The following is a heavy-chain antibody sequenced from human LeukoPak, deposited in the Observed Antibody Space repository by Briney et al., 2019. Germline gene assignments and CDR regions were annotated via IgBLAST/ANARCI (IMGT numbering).Heavy chain of an antibody. CDR1: GSSIGRHY. D-gene: IGHD6-13*01. CDR3: ARAKAAGSYDF. CDR2: THFCGSG. V-gene: IGHV4-59*11. J-gene: IGHJ4*02. Sequence: SETLSLTCSVSGSSIGRHYWTWIRQPRGKGLEWIGYTHFCGSGNYNPSLMSRATTSLDRPKNQIALTLTSVTAADTAVYVSARAKAAGSYDFWGQGTLVTVSS.